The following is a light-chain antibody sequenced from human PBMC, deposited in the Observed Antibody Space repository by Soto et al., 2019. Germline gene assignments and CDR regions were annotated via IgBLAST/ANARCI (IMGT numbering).Light chain of an antibody. J-gene: IGLJ1*01. CDR1: INDVGGYNY. Sequence: QSALTQPPSASGSPGQSVTISCAGTINDVGGYNYVSWYQQHPGKVPQLMIYQVTKRPSGVPDRFSASKSDTTASLTISGLQAEDEGDYYCMSYAGGNRFVVGTGTKLTVL. CDR2: QVT. CDR3: MSYAGGNRFV. V-gene: IGLV2-8*01.